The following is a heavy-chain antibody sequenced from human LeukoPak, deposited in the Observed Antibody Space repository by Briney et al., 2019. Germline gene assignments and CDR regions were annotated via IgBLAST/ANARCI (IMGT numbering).Heavy chain of an antibody. J-gene: IGHJ4*02. CDR2: LLTDGTT. D-gene: IGHD6-19*01. V-gene: IGHV3-53*01. Sequence: GGSLRLSCAASGFTVSSNHMSWVRQAPGKGLEWVSVLLTDGTTYYADSVKGRFTISRDNSKNTLFLQMNSLRADDTAVYYCARDLHISGWYALFDSWGQGALVTVSS. CDR1: GFTVSSNH. CDR3: ARDLHISGWYALFDS.